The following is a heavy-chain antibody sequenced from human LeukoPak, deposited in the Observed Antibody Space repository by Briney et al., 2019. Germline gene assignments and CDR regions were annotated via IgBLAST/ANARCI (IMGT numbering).Heavy chain of an antibody. CDR2: INHSGST. D-gene: IGHD3-9*01. CDR3: ARVGRAYDILTGYYHNWFDP. V-gene: IGHV4-34*01. Sequence: SEALSVTCADYVGSFSGYYWSWIRQPPGKGLEGIGEINHSGSTNYNPSLQSRVTISVDTSKNQFSLKLSSVTAADTAVYYCARVGRAYDILTGYYHNWFDPWGQGTLVTVSS. J-gene: IGHJ5*02. CDR1: VGSFSGYY.